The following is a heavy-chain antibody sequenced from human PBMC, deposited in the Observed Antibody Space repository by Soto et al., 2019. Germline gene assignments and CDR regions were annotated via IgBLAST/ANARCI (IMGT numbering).Heavy chain of an antibody. Sequence: GGSLRLSCAASGFTFSSYAMSWVRQAPGKGLEWVSAISGSGGSTYYADSVKGRFTISRDNSKNTLYLQMNSLRAEDTAVYYCAKGARKYNWNNNWFDPWGQGTLVTVS. V-gene: IGHV3-23*01. CDR1: GFTFSSYA. D-gene: IGHD1-20*01. CDR2: ISGSGGST. CDR3: AKGARKYNWNNNWFDP. J-gene: IGHJ5*02.